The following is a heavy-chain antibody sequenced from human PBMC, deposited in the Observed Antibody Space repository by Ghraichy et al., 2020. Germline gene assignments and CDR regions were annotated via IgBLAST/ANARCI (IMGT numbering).Heavy chain of an antibody. CDR1: GFSFSGYS. V-gene: IGHV3-48*02. D-gene: IGHD4-23*01. CDR3: ARGSRVVRFYYYDGMDV. CDR2: ITSSSRTK. Sequence: GGSLRLSCVGSGFSFSGYSMNWVRQSPGKGLEWVSSITSSSRTKSYAVSVQGRFTISRDNAQNSLYLQMNSLRDEDTAVYYCARGSRVVRFYYYDGMDVWGQGTTVTVSS. J-gene: IGHJ6*02.